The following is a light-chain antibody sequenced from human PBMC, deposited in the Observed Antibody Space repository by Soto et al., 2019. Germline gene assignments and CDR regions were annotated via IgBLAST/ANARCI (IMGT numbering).Light chain of an antibody. Sequence: EIVLTQSPGTLSLSTGEKATLSCRASQSVSSSYLAWYQQKPGQAPRLLIYGASSRATGIPDRFSGSGSGTDFTLTISRLEPEDFAVYYCQQYGSSPNLYTFGQGTKLEIK. CDR2: GAS. V-gene: IGKV3-20*01. CDR3: QQYGSSPNLYT. CDR1: QSVSSSY. J-gene: IGKJ2*01.